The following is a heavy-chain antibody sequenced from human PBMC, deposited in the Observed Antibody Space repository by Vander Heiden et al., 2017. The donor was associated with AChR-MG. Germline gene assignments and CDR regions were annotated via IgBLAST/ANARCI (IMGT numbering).Heavy chain of an antibody. CDR3: ARAIAAAAPWFDY. CDR1: GGSFSGYY. V-gene: IGHV4-34*01. Sequence: QVPLQQWGAGLLKPSETLSLTCAVYGGSFSGYYWSWIRQPPGKGLEWIGEINHSGSTNYNPSLKSRVTISVDTSKNQFSLKLSSVTAADTAVYYCARAIAAAAPWFDYWGQGTLVTVSS. D-gene: IGHD6-13*01. CDR2: INHSGST. J-gene: IGHJ4*02.